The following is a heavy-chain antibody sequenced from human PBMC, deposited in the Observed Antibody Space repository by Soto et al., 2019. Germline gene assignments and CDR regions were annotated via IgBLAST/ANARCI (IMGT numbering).Heavy chain of an antibody. CDR2: IYPADSDT. J-gene: IGHJ4*02. D-gene: IGHD6-25*01. CDR1: GYKFTQYW. Sequence: PGESLKISCTASGYKFTQYWITWVRQVPGKGLEWMGIIYPADSDTTYSPSFEGQVTITTDKSTRTSFLQWSSLKASDTATYYCARGATAAFITHFDYWGQGTLVTVSS. V-gene: IGHV5-51*01. CDR3: ARGATAAFITHFDY.